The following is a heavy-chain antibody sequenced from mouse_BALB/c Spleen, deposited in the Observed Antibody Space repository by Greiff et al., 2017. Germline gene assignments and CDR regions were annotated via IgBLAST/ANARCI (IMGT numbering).Heavy chain of an antibody. CDR2: ISSGGSYT. J-gene: IGHJ3*01. Sequence: EVKLMESGGGLVKPGGSLKLSCAASGFTFSSYAMSWVRQSPEKRLEWVAEISSGGSYTYYPDTVTGRFTISRDNAKNTLYLEMSSLRSEDTAMYYCARGGITTNPAAYWGQGTLVTVSA. V-gene: IGHV5-9-4*01. CDR3: ARGGITTNPAAY. D-gene: IGHD2-4*01. CDR1: GFTFSSYA.